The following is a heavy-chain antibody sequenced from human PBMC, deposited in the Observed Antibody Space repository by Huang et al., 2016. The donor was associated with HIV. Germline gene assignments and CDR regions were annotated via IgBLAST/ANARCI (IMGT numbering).Heavy chain of an antibody. Sequence: VESGGRSVQPGGSIKLSCVGSTFTFGAYWMSWVRQPPGKGLEWVANIKQAESEKYYVDSVKGRFNISRDNARKVLFLEMDDLRVEDTAIYFCATKTAGMDIWGQGTTVTVSS. CDR3: ATKTAGMDI. D-gene: IGHD1-7*01. CDR2: IKQAESEK. CDR1: TFTFGAYW. V-gene: IGHV3-7*01. J-gene: IGHJ6*02.